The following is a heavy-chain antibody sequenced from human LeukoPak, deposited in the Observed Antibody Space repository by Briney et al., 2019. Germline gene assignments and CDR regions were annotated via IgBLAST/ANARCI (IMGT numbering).Heavy chain of an antibody. CDR2: IKQDGSEK. V-gene: IGHV3-7*01. CDR3: ARSNVLRYFDWLSGSYYYYCYMDV. Sequence: GGSLRLSCAASGFTFSSYWMSWVRQAPGKGLEWVANIKQDGSEKYYVDSVKGRFTISRDNAKNSLYLQMNSLRAEDTAVYYCARSNVLRYFDWLSGSYYYYCYMDVWGRGTTVTVSS. CDR1: GFTFSSYW. D-gene: IGHD3-9*01. J-gene: IGHJ6*03.